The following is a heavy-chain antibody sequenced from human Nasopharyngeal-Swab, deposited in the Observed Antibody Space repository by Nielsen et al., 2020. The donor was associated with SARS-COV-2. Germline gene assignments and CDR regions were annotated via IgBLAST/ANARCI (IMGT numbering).Heavy chain of an antibody. J-gene: IGHJ4*02. CDR3: ARGPDQFHSFDY. D-gene: IGHD2-2*01. Sequence: SETLSLTCAVYGGSFSDWPWSWNRLLPGKGLEWIGEINHRGATAYRSSLKSRVSISVDTSKNQFSLESRSVTAADTAVYFCARGPDQFHSFDYWDQGRLVTVSS. CDR1: GGSFSDWP. CDR2: INHRGAT. V-gene: IGHV4-34*01.